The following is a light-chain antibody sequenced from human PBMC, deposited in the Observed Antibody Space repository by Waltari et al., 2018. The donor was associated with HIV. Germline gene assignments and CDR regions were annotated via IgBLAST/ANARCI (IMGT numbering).Light chain of an antibody. CDR3: ETGDSDTWV. V-gene: IGLV4-60*03. CDR1: SRHSSYI. CDR2: LERSGSY. Sequence: QPVLTQSSSASASLGSSVKLTCTLSSRHSSYIIAWHQQQPGKAPRYLMKLERSGSYKKRSGVPYRFSGSSSGADRYLTISNLQSEDEADYYCETGDSDTWVFGGGTKLTVL. J-gene: IGLJ3*02.